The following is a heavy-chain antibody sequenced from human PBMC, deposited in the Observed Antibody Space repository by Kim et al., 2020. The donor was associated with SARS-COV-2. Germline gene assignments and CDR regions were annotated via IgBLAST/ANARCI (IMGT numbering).Heavy chain of an antibody. CDR2: GISK. V-gene: IGHV3-30*03. CDR3: AREDAGFDI. D-gene: IGHD2-8*01. Sequence: GISKYSSVSVKGRFTISRETSNSTLSLQLDGLGTEDTAVYYCAREDAGFDIWGQGTMVTVSS. J-gene: IGHJ3*02.